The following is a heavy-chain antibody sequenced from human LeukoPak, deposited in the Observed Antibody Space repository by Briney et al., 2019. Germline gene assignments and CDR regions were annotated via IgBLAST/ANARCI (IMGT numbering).Heavy chain of an antibody. D-gene: IGHD5-18*01. J-gene: IGHJ4*02. V-gene: IGHV1-46*01. CDR2: INPSGGST. CDR1: GYTFTSYY. Sequence: ASVKVSCKASGYTFTSYYMHWGRQAPGQGREWMGRINPSGGSTSYAQKFQGRVTMTRDMSTSTVYMELSSLRSEDTAVYYCARVDTAMVTVGSFDYWGQGTLVTVSS. CDR3: ARVDTAMVTVGSFDY.